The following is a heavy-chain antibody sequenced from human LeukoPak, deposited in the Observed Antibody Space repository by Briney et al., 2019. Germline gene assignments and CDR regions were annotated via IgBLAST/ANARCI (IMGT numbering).Heavy chain of an antibody. CDR2: INHSGST. CDR1: GGSFSGYY. D-gene: IGHD1-26*01. Sequence: SETLSLTCAVYGGSFSGYYWSWIRQPPGKGLEWIGEINHSGSTNYNPSLKSRVTISVDTSKNQFSLKLSSVTAADTAVYYCAKGDRWELLMGKPYYYGMDVWGQGTTVTVSS. CDR3: AKGDRWELLMGKPYYYGMDV. J-gene: IGHJ6*02. V-gene: IGHV4-34*01.